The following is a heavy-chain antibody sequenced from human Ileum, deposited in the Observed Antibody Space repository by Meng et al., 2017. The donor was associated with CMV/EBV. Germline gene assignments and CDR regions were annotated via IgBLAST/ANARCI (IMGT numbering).Heavy chain of an antibody. CDR2: TWYGSKWYY. J-gene: IGHJ4*02. D-gene: IGHD3-10*01. CDR3: TYGWPLKY. CDR1: DSVSISTQS. Sequence: QVHLHQSGPGLVKPAQTLSLTGAGDSVSISTQSWNWIRQSPSRGLEWLGRTWYGSKWYYEYAVSVKSRITIIPDTSQNQISLQLNSVTPDDTAVYYCTYGWPLKYWGQGSLVTVFS. V-gene: IGHV6-1*01.